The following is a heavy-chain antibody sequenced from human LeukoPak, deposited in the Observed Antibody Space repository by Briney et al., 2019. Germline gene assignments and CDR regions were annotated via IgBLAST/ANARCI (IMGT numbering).Heavy chain of an antibody. CDR2: LYSNGGT. CDR1: GFSVSSYG. V-gene: IGHV3-66*03. J-gene: IGHJ5*02. Sequence: PGGSLRLPCVASGFSVSSYGMSWVRQAPGKAPEWVSLLYSNGGTYYADSVKGRFIISRDNSKNTLYLQMNNLRVEDTAVYHCVRDRAEGRAWVEFDPWGQGTVVTVSS. CDR3: VRDRAEGRAWVEFDP.